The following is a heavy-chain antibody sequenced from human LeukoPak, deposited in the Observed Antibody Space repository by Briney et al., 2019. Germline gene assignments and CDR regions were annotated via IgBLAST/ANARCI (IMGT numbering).Heavy chain of an antibody. J-gene: IGHJ3*02. CDR2: ISSSGSTI. Sequence: PGGSLRLSCAASGFTFSDYYMSWIRQAPGKGLEWVSYISSSGSTIYYADSVKGRFTISRDNAKNSLYLQMNSLRAEDTAVYYCARVQYDFWSGWVQAFDIWGQGTMVTVSS. CDR1: GFTFSDYY. V-gene: IGHV3-11*04. CDR3: ARVQYDFWSGWVQAFDI. D-gene: IGHD3-3*01.